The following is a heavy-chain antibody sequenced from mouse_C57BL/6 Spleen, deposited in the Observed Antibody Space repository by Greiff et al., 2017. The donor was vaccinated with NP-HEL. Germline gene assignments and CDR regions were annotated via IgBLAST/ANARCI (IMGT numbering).Heavy chain of an antibody. J-gene: IGHJ2*01. CDR1: GYTFTSYG. V-gene: IGHV1-81*01. Sequence: VQLKESGAELARPGASVKLSCKASGYTFTSYGISWVKQRTGQGLEWIGEIYPRSGNTYYNEKFKGKATLTADKSSSTAYMELRSLTSEDSAVYFCAREEEGNFDYWGQGTTLTVSS. CDR3: AREEEGNFDY. CDR2: IYPRSGNT.